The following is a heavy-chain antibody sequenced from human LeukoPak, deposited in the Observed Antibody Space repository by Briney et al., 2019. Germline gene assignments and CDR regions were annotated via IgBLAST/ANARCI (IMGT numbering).Heavy chain of an antibody. Sequence: PGGSLRLSCAASGFSFSNYWMSWFRQTPRKGLEWVGNIKEDGSEKYYLDSVKGRFTISRDNTHNSVFLLMSSLRAEDTAVYYCAREQSGTRGWYTVDYWGQGTLVTVSS. CDR2: IKEDGSEK. D-gene: IGHD6-19*01. J-gene: IGHJ4*02. CDR3: AREQSGTRGWYTVDY. V-gene: IGHV3-7*01. CDR1: GFSFSNYW.